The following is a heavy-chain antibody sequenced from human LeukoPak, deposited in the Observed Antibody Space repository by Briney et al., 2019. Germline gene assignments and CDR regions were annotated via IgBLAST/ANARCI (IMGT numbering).Heavy chain of an antibody. CDR2: INPDSGGT. CDR1: RYTFTVYY. D-gene: IGHD4-23*01. Sequence: ASVTVSCKASRYTFTVYYMHWLRQAPGQGAEWMGWINPDSGGTNYAQKFQGRVTMTRDTSISTAYMELSGLTSDDTAVYYCARDGNFDIWGQGTMVTVSS. CDR3: ARDGNFDI. V-gene: IGHV1-2*02. J-gene: IGHJ3*02.